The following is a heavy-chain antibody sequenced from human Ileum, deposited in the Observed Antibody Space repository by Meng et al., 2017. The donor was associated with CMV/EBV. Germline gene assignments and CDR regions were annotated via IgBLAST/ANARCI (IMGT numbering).Heavy chain of an antibody. J-gene: IGHJ4*02. CDR3: AKVASRYCNSTSCYTRPYYFDY. CDR2: INWNGGST. CDR1: GFTFDDYG. Sequence: GGSLRLSCAASGFTFDDYGMSWVRQAPGKGLEWVSGINWNGGSTGYADSVKGRFTISRDNAKNSLYLQMNSLGAEDTALYYCAKVASRYCNSTSCYTRPYYFDYWGQGTLVTVSS. V-gene: IGHV3-20*04. D-gene: IGHD2-2*02.